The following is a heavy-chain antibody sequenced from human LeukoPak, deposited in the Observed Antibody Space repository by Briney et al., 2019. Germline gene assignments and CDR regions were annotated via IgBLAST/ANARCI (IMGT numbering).Heavy chain of an antibody. CDR1: GFTISSYW. Sequence: GGSLRLSCAASGFTISSYWMSWVRQAPGKGLEWVANIKQDGSEKHYVDSVKGRFTISRDNAKNSLYLQMNSLRAEDTAVYYCAKDPNGDYVGAFDFWGQGMMVSVSS. J-gene: IGHJ4*02. CDR2: IKQDGSEK. CDR3: AKDPNGDYVGAFDF. D-gene: IGHD4-17*01. V-gene: IGHV3-7*03.